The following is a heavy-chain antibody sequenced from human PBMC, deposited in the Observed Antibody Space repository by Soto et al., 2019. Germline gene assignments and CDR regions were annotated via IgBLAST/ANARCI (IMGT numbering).Heavy chain of an antibody. V-gene: IGHV1-46*01. D-gene: IGHD5-12*01. J-gene: IGHJ5*02. Sequence: QVQLVQSGAEVKKPGASVKVSCKASGYTFTSYYMHWVRQAPGQGLEWMGIINPSGGSTSYAQKFQGRVTMTRDTSTSTVYMELSSLRSEDTAMYYCARSIAHMATTAWGQGTLVTVSS. CDR2: INPSGGST. CDR1: GYTFTSYY. CDR3: ARSIAHMATTA.